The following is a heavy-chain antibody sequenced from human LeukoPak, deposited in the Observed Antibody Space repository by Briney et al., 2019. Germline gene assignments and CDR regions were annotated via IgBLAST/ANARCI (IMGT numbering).Heavy chain of an antibody. D-gene: IGHD4-23*01. V-gene: IGHV3-15*01. J-gene: IGHJ5*02. Sequence: GGSLRLSFAASGFTFSNAWMSWVRQAPGKGLEWVGRIKSKTDGGTTDYAAPVKGRFTISRDNSKNTLYLQMNSLRAEDTAVYYCARSVVTPSSWFDPWGQGTLVTVSS. CDR1: GFTFSNAW. CDR2: IKSKTDGGTT. CDR3: ARSVVTPSSWFDP.